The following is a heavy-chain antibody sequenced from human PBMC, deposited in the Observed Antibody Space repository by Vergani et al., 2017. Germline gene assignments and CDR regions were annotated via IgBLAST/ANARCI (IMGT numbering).Heavy chain of an antibody. V-gene: IGHV5-51*01. J-gene: IGHJ5*02. CDR2: IYPGDSDT. CDR3: ARRAVRYCNGGSCPNWFDP. D-gene: IGHD2-15*01. Sequence: EVQLVQSGAEVKKPGESLKISCKGSGYSFTSYWIGWVRQMPGKGLEWMGIIYPGDSDTRYSPSFQGQVTISADKSISTAYLQWSSLKASDTAMYYCARRAVRYCNGGSCPNWFDPWGQGTLVTVSS. CDR1: GYSFTSYW.